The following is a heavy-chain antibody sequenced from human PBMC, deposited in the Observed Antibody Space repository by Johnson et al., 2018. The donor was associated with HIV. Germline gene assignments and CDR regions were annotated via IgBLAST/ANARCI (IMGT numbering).Heavy chain of an antibody. Sequence: VQLVESGGGVVQPGRSLRLSCAASGFTFSNYGMNWVRQAPGKGLEWVSVIYSGGSTYYADSVKGRFTISRDNSKNTLYLQMNSLRAEDTAVYYCARDLRVGAIDAFDIWGQGTMVTVAS. J-gene: IGHJ3*02. CDR3: ARDLRVGAIDAFDI. CDR2: IYSGGST. V-gene: IGHV3-66*01. CDR1: GFTFSNYG. D-gene: IGHD1-26*01.